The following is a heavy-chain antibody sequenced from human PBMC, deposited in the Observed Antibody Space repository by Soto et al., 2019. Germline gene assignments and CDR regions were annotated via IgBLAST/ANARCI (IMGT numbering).Heavy chain of an antibody. CDR2: IWHDGSNK. J-gene: IGHJ6*02. Sequence: GGSLRLSCTASGFSFRSHGMHWVRQAPGKGLEWVAVIWHDGSNKTYADSVRGRFTISRDNSKNTLFLQVNSLRAEDTAVYYCAKSIATRLNYGMEVWGQGTTVTVSS. D-gene: IGHD6-6*01. CDR1: GFSFRSHG. CDR3: AKSIATRLNYGMEV. V-gene: IGHV3-33*06.